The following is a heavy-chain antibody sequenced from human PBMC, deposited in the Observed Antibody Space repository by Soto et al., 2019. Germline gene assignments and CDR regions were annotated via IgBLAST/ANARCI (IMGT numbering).Heavy chain of an antibody. J-gene: IGHJ4*02. CDR2: IYHSGST. CDR1: GGSISSGGYS. V-gene: IGHV4-30-2*01. D-gene: IGHD4-17*01. Sequence: TSETLSLTCAVSGGSISSGGYSWSWIRQPPGKGLEWIGYIYHSGSTYYNPSLKSRVTISVDRSKNQFSLKLSSVTAADTALYYCARTTVTTRLTDYWGQGTLVTVSS. CDR3: ARTTVTTRLTDY.